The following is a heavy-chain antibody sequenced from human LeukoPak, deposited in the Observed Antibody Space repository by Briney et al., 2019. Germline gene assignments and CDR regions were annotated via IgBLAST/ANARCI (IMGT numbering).Heavy chain of an antibody. J-gene: IGHJ4*02. Sequence: GGSLRLSCAASGFTFSSYEMNWVRQAPGKGLEWVSYISSRGGTIYYADSVKGRFTISRDNAKNSLYLQVNSLRAEDTAVYYCARDKGEYSCDYWGQGTLVTVSS. CDR1: GFTFSSYE. CDR3: ARDKGEYSCDY. V-gene: IGHV3-48*03. D-gene: IGHD2-21*01. CDR2: ISSRGGTI.